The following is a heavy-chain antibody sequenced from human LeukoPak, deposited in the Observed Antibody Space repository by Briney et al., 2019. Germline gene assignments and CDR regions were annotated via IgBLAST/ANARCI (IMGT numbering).Heavy chain of an antibody. CDR1: GFTFSSYA. Sequence: GGSLRLSCAASGFTFSSYAMSWVRQAPGKGLEWVSTAGHSFGTTYYADSVKGRFIISRDDSKNTVSLQMSSLRAEDTAIYYCVPHPGGNFPGFASWGQGTLVTVSS. CDR3: VPHPGGNFPGFAS. V-gene: IGHV3-23*01. D-gene: IGHD1-26*01. J-gene: IGHJ4*02. CDR2: AGHSFGTT.